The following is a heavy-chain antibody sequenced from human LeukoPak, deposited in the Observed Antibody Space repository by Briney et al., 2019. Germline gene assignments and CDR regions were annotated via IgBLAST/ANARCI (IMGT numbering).Heavy chain of an antibody. Sequence: SGGSLRLSCAASGFTFSSYWMSWVRQAPGKGLEWVANIKQDGSEKYYVDPVKGRFTISRDNAKNSLYLQMNSLRAEDTAVYYCARVGYCSSTSCHGFEDWGQGTLVTVSS. D-gene: IGHD2-2*01. CDR1: GFTFSSYW. V-gene: IGHV3-7*01. J-gene: IGHJ4*02. CDR2: IKQDGSEK. CDR3: ARVGYCSSTSCHGFED.